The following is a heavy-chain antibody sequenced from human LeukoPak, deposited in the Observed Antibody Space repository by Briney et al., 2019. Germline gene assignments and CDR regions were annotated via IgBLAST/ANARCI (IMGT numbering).Heavy chain of an antibody. J-gene: IGHJ4*02. Sequence: GGSLRLSCAASGFSFSSYAMTWARQAPVKGLEWVSVIYSGGGTYYTDSVKGRFTISRDKSKNTLYLQMDSLRAEDTAVYYCARAGLSVAGTRSFDFWGQGTLVTVSS. CDR3: ARAGLSVAGTRSFDF. V-gene: IGHV3-53*01. CDR1: GFSFSSYA. CDR2: IYSGGGT. D-gene: IGHD6-19*01.